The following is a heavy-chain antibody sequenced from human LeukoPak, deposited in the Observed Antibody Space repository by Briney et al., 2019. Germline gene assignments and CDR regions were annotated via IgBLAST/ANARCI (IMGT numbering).Heavy chain of an antibody. J-gene: IGHJ6*03. Sequence: ASVKVSFKASGYTFTSYDINWVRQATGQGLEWMGWMNPNSGNTGYAQKFQGRVTMTRNTSISTAYMELSSLRSEDTAVYYCARAKRDRIHSGIAAQRVYYMDVWGKGTTVTVSS. CDR3: ARAKRDRIHSGIAAQRVYYMDV. V-gene: IGHV1-8*01. CDR1: GYTFTSYD. D-gene: IGHD6-13*01. CDR2: MNPNSGNT.